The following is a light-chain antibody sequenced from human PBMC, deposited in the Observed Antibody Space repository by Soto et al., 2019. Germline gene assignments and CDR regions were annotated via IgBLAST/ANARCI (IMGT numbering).Light chain of an antibody. CDR1: YKY. Sequence: QSALTQPASVSGSPGQSITISCTGSYKYVSWYQQHPGKAPKFMIYEVSNRPSGVSNRFSGSKSGNTASLTISGLQAEDEADYYCSSDTTSSTYVFGTGTKVTVL. V-gene: IGLV2-14*01. CDR3: SSDTTSSTYV. J-gene: IGLJ1*01. CDR2: EVS.